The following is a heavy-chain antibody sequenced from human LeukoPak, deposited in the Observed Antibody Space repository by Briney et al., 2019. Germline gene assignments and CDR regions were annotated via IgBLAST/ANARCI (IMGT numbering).Heavy chain of an antibody. CDR2: IIPILGIA. D-gene: IGHD3-22*01. J-gene: IGHJ4*02. V-gene: IGHV1-69*04. Sequence: GASVQVSCKASGYTFTSYAISWVRQAPGQGLEWMGRIIPILGIANYAQKFQGRVTITADKSTSTAYMELSSLRSEDTAVYYCARDRRYYYDSSGYYDFDYWGQGTLVTVSS. CDR1: GYTFTSYA. CDR3: ARDRRYYYDSSGYYDFDY.